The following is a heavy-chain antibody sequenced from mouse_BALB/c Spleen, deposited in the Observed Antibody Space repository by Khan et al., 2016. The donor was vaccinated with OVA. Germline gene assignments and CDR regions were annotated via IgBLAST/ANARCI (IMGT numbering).Heavy chain of an antibody. Sequence: EVELVESGGGLVKPGGSLKVSCAASGLTFSNYAMSWVRQTPEKRLEWVATISSGGTYTYYPDSVQGRFTISRDNAKNNLYLQMSSLRSEDTAIYYCARELFTTVVATPFAYWGQGTLVTVSA. V-gene: IGHV5-9-3*01. CDR2: ISSGGTYT. CDR1: GLTFSNYA. D-gene: IGHD1-1*01. CDR3: ARELFTTVVATPFAY. J-gene: IGHJ3*01.